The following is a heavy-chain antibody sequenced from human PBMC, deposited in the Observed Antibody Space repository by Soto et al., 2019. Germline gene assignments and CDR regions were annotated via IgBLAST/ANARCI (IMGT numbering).Heavy chain of an antibody. CDR1: GGSLSGSY. J-gene: IGHJ1*01. CDR2: INHRGTT. CDR3: ASQFPVAGHGPYFQN. Sequence: QVQLRQWGAGLLKPSETLSLTCAVYGGSLSGSYWSWIRQTPGKGLEWIGEINHRGTTNYNPSLKSRVNISVATSKHQVSLNLTSVTAADTAVYYCASQFPVAGHGPYFQNWGQGNLVTVSS. V-gene: IGHV4-34*01. D-gene: IGHD6-19*01.